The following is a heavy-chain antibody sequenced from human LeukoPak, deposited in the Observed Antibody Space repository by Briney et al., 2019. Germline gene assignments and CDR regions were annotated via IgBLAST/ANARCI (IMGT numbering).Heavy chain of an antibody. Sequence: PGGSLRLSCAASGFTFSSYSMNWVRQAPGKGLEGVAYISSSSSTIYYADSVKGRFTISRDNAKNALYLQMNSLRAEDTAVYYCARASVWFGEPLDYWGQGTLVTVSS. CDR1: GFTFSSYS. J-gene: IGHJ4*02. V-gene: IGHV3-48*04. CDR2: ISSSSSTI. D-gene: IGHD3-10*01. CDR3: ARASVWFGEPLDY.